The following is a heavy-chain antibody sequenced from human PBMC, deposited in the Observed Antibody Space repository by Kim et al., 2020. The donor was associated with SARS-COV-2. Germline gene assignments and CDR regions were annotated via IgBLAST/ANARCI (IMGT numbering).Heavy chain of an antibody. CDR3: ARDGYFDY. CDR1: GYTFSSYV. J-gene: IGHJ4*02. Sequence: ASVKVSCKASGYTFSSYVISWVRQAPGQGLDWMGWINPDNANTNYAQKLQGRVTMTTDTSTGTAYMELRSLRSDDTAVYYCARDGYFDYWGQGTLVSVSS. CDR2: INPDNANT. V-gene: IGHV1-18*01.